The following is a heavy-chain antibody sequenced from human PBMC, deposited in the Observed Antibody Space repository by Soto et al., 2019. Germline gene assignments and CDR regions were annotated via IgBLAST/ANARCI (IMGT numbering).Heavy chain of an antibody. CDR2: ISYDGSNE. Sequence: GGSLRLSCAASGVTFNTYGMHWVRKAPGKGLEWVAFISYDGSNEYYADSVKGRFTISRDNSKNTVFLQMNSLRGEDTAVYYCAKSLAVAAGRFDPWGQRALVTVSS. J-gene: IGHJ5*02. CDR3: AKSLAVAAGRFDP. V-gene: IGHV3-30*18. CDR1: GVTFNTYG. D-gene: IGHD6-19*01.